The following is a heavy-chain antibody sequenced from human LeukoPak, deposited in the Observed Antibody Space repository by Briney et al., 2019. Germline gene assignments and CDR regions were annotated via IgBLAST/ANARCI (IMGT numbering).Heavy chain of an antibody. D-gene: IGHD3-10*01. CDR3: ANTGFRGAMGEYFQH. J-gene: IGHJ1*01. CDR1: GFTFDDYA. CDR2: ISWNSGSI. V-gene: IGHV3-9*01. Sequence: GGSLRLSCAASGFTFDDYAMHWVRQAPGKGLEGVSGISWNSGSIGYADSVKGRFTISRDNAKNSLYLQMNSLRAEDTALYYCANTGFRGAMGEYFQHWGQGTLVTVSS.